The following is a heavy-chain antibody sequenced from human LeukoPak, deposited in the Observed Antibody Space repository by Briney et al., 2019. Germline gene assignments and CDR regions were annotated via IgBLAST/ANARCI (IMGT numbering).Heavy chain of an antibody. CDR3: AXXXXVRGVISMSFDY. CDR2: INHSGST. J-gene: IGHJ4*02. V-gene: IGHV4-34*01. CDR1: GGSFSGYY. Sequence: PSETLSLTCAVYGGSFSGYYWSWIRQPPGKGLEWIGEINHSGSTNYNPSLKSRVTVSVDTSKNQFSLKLSSVTAADTAVYYCAXXXXVRGVISMSFDYWGQGTLVTVSS. D-gene: IGHD3-10*01.